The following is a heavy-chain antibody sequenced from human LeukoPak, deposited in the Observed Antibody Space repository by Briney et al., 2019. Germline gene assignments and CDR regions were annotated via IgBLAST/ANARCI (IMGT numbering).Heavy chain of an antibody. V-gene: IGHV4-34*01. CDR1: GGSFNDYY. CDR2: ISHSERA. D-gene: IGHD2-8*01. Sequence: SETPSLSCAVSGGSFNDYYWSWIRQPPGQGLEWIGEISHSERATYNASLKSRVIISVDTSKSQFYLHLNAGPAADSAVYYCAGIRRTYGDIVLPLDPWGQGTLVTVSS. J-gene: IGHJ5*02. CDR3: AGIRRTYGDIVLPLDP.